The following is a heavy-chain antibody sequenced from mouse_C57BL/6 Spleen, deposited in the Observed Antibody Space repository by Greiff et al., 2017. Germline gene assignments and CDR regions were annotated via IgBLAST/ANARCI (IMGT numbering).Heavy chain of an antibody. D-gene: IGHD1-1*01. J-gene: IGHJ4*01. CDR3: ARGYGSSPMDY. CDR1: GYSITSGYD. V-gene: IGHV3-1*01. Sequence: DVQLQESGPGMVKPSQSLSLTCTVTGYSITSGYDWHWIRHFPGNKLEWMGYISYSGSTNYNPSLKSRISITHDTSKNHFFLKLNSVTTEDTATYYCARGYGSSPMDYWGQGTSVTVSS. CDR2: ISYSGST.